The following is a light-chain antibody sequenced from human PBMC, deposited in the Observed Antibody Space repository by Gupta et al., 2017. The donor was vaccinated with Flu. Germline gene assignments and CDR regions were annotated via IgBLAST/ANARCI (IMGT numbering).Light chain of an antibody. Sequence: QSALTQPRPVSGSPGQSVTISCTGTSSDVGGYNYVSWYQQHPGKAPKLMIYDVSTRPSGVPDRFSGSKSGNTASLTISGLQAEDEADYYCCSYAGSSWVFGGGTKLPVL. V-gene: IGLV2-11*01. J-gene: IGLJ3*02. CDR3: CSYAGSSWV. CDR2: DVS. CDR1: SSDVGGYNY.